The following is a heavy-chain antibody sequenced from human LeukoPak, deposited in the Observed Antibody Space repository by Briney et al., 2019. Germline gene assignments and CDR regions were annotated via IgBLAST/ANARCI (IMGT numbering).Heavy chain of an antibody. CDR1: GGTFSSYA. J-gene: IGHJ5*02. D-gene: IGHD1-26*01. Sequence: GASVKVSCKASGGTFSSYAISWVRQAPGQGLEWMGGIIPIFGTANYAQKFQGRVTITADESTSTAYMELSSLRSEDTAVYYCARESGSYLRSNWFDPWGQGTLVTVSS. CDR3: ARESGSYLRSNWFDP. V-gene: IGHV1-69*13. CDR2: IIPIFGTA.